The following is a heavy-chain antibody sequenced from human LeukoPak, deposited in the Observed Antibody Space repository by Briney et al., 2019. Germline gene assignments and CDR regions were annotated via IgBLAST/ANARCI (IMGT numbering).Heavy chain of an antibody. CDR1: GFTFSSYA. CDR2: ISGSGGST. J-gene: IGHJ3*02. Sequence: PGGSLRLSCAASGFTFSSYAMSWVRQAPGKGLEWVSAISGSGGSTYYADSVKGRFTISRDNSKNTLYLQMNSLRAEDTAVYYCARSKGFGEFFDAFDIWGQGTLVTVSS. V-gene: IGHV3-23*01. D-gene: IGHD3-10*01. CDR3: ARSKGFGEFFDAFDI.